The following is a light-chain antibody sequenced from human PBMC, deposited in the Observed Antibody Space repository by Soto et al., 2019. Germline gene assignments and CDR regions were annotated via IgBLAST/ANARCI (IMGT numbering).Light chain of an antibody. CDR3: QQYESTPPT. CDR1: QSVLYSSNNKNY. V-gene: IGKV4-1*01. CDR2: WAS. Sequence: DIVMTQSPDSLAVSLAERATINCKSSQSVLYSSNNKNYLAWYQQRPEQPPKLLIYWASTRESGVPDRFSGSGSGTDFTLTITSLQAEDVAVYYCQQYESTPPTFGQGTKLEIK. J-gene: IGKJ2*01.